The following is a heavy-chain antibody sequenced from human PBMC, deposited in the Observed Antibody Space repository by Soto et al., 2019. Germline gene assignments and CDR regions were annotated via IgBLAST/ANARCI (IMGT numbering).Heavy chain of an antibody. V-gene: IGHV3-23*01. D-gene: IGHD2-15*01. J-gene: IGHJ6*02. Sequence: PGGSLRLSGAVSGITSNKTAMRGGRQARGKALEGGAAIVTVDVTTYNDASVKGRFSISSATSTTTLYLQLDSLTVEDTATYYCATRHIGWFDPDRLYYYSGLDVWGQGTAVTVSS. CDR3: ATRHIGWFDPDRLYYYSGLDV. CDR1: GITSNKTA. CDR2: IVTVDVTT.